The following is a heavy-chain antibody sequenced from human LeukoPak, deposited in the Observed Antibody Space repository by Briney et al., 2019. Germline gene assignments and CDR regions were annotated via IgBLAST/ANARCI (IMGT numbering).Heavy chain of an antibody. CDR3: ARDRYYVSGTYYRFDY. V-gene: IGHV3-7*01. J-gene: IGHJ4*02. CDR1: GFTFSNFW. CDR2: INRDGSEK. Sequence: GGSLRLSCAASGFTFSNFWMMWVRQAPGKGLEWVANINRDGSEKNYVDSVKGRFTISRDNARNSLYLQMNTLRAEETTVYYCARDRYYVSGTYYRFDYWGPGALVTVSS. D-gene: IGHD3-10*01.